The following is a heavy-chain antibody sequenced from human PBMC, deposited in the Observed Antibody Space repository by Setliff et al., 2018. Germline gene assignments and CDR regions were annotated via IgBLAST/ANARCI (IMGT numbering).Heavy chain of an antibody. D-gene: IGHD6-19*01. CDR1: GASISSGAYF. J-gene: IGHJ4*02. CDR2: IYYSGNT. CDR3: ARGRAGHSGH. V-gene: IGHV4-31*03. Sequence: PSETLSLTCTVSGASISSGAYFWSWIRQHPGKGLEWIGYIYYSGNTYYNPSLKSRVTTSVDTSKNQFSLKLSSVTGADTAVYYCARGRAGHSGHWGQGTLVTVSS.